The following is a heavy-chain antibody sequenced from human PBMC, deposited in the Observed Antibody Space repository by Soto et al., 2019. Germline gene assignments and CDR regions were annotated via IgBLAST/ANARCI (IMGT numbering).Heavy chain of an antibody. CDR1: GFTVSTYN. CDR2: TYSGGST. J-gene: IGHJ6*02. CDR3: ARCKQKVIHCAMDV. D-gene: IGHD2-21*01. Sequence: EVHLVESGGGLMQPGGSLRLSCAASGFTVSTYNMIWVRQAPVKGLEWVSVTYSGGSTQYADSVKGRFTVSRDNSKNTLFLQLNSLRGEDTATYYCARCKQKVIHCAMDVWGQGATVTVTS. V-gene: IGHV3-53*02.